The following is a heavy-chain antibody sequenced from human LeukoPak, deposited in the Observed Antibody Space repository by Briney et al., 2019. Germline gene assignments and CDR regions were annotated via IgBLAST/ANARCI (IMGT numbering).Heavy chain of an antibody. D-gene: IGHD3-10*01. V-gene: IGHV1-46*01. CDR3: TRDYTRRITMVRPQNRFDP. CDR1: GYTFTSNY. CDR2: INPSGGST. Sequence: ASVKVSCKASGYTFTSNYMHWVRQAPGQGLEWMGIINPSGGSTRYAQKFQGRVTMTRDTSTSTVYMELSSLRSEDTAVYYCTRDYTRRITMVRPQNRFDPWGQGTLVTVSS. J-gene: IGHJ5*02.